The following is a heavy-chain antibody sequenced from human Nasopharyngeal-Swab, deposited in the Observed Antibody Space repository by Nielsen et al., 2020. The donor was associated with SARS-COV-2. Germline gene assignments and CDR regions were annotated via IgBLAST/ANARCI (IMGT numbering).Heavy chain of an antibody. Sequence: WIRQPPGKGLEWIGCIYYSGSTNYNPSLRSRVTISVDTSKNQFSLKLSSVTAADTAVYYCARDMGESSGWPDPFDYWGQGTLVTVSS. D-gene: IGHD6-19*01. J-gene: IGHJ4*02. V-gene: IGHV4-59*01. CDR2: IYYSGST. CDR3: ARDMGESSGWPDPFDY.